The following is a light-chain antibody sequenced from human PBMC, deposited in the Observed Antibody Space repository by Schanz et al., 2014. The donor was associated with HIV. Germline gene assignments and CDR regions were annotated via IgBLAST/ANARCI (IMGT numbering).Light chain of an antibody. CDR2: EAS. Sequence: DIQMTQSPSTLSASVGDRVTITCRARQGVGTWLAWYQQKPGKAPKLLISEASSLQSGVPSRFSGRGSGTDFTLTISSLQPEDVATYYCLKYDTAPRTFGQGTKVEIK. CDR1: QGVGTW. CDR3: LKYDTAPRT. V-gene: IGKV1D-16*02. J-gene: IGKJ1*01.